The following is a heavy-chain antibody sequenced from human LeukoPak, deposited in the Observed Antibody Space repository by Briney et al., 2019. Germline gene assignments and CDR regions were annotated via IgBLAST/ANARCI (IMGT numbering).Heavy chain of an antibody. Sequence: GGSLRLSCTSFGLRFSEYGMSWVRQAPGKGLEGLSLIRSKTQGETIEYAASVKGRFTISRDDSKSTVYMQMNRLTVEDTAVYYCTSDYGGPKYWGQGTLVTVSS. CDR3: TSDYGGPKY. J-gene: IGHJ4*02. D-gene: IGHD4-23*01. CDR1: GLRFSEYG. CDR2: IRSKTQGETI. V-gene: IGHV3-49*04.